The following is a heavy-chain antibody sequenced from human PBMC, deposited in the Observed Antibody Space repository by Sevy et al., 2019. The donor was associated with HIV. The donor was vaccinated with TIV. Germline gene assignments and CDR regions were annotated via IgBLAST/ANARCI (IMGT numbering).Heavy chain of an antibody. D-gene: IGHD7-27*01. V-gene: IGHV3-30*02. CDR1: GFTFGGYG. J-gene: IGHJ3*02. Sequence: GGSLRLSCAASGFTFGGYGMHWVRQTPDKGLEWVAFIRYAGSSHYYADSVKGRFTISRDNSKNTLYLQMNSLRAEDTAVYYCAKDLTLNWDKHAFHIWGQGTMVTVSS. CDR2: IRYAGSSH. CDR3: AKDLTLNWDKHAFHI.